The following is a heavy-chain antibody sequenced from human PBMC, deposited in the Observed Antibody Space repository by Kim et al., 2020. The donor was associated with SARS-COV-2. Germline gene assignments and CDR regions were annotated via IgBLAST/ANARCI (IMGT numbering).Heavy chain of an antibody. D-gene: IGHD3-3*01. J-gene: IGHJ4*02. CDR3: AIVGIYDFWSGYYYFDY. Sequence: GGSLRLSCAASGFTFSSYWMSWVRQAPGKGLEWVANIKQDGSEKYYVDSVKGRFTISRDNAKNSLYLQMNSLRAEDTAVYYCAIVGIYDFWSGYYYFDYWGQGTLVTVSS. CDR2: IKQDGSEK. CDR1: GFTFSSYW. V-gene: IGHV3-7*01.